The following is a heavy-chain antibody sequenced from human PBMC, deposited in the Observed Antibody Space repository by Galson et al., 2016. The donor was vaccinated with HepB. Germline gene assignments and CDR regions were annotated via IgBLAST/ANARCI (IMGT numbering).Heavy chain of an antibody. Sequence: SVKVSCKVSGHTVSSSDINWVRQATGQGLEWMGWMNPYSGGIGFAEEFQGRFSMTWNTSTRTAHMELRSLRSDDTAVYCCARSPPVLPHADCDFWGQGTLITVSS. V-gene: IGHV1-8*01. CDR3: ARSPPVLPHADCDF. J-gene: IGHJ4*02. CDR1: GHTVSSSD. CDR2: MNPYSGGI. D-gene: IGHD2-21*02.